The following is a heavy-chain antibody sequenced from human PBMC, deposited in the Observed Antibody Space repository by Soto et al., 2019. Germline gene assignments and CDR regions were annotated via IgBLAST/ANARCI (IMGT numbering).Heavy chain of an antibody. J-gene: IGHJ4*02. CDR2: IRGSGGGT. CDR3: AKPINIAVAVSFDY. V-gene: IGHV3-23*01. Sequence: GGSLRLSCAASGFTFSSYWMSWVRQAPGKGLEWVANIRGSGGGTYYADSVKGRFTTSRDNSKNTLYLQMNSLRAEDTAVYYCAKPINIAVAVSFDYWGQGTLVTVSS. D-gene: IGHD6-19*01. CDR1: GFTFSSYW.